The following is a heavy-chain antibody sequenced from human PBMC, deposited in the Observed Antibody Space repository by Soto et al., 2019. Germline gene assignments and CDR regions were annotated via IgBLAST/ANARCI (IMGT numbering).Heavy chain of an antibody. Sequence: QVQLVESGGGVVQPGRSLRLSCAASGFTFSNFGMHWVRQAPGKGLEWVASISYDGNIKYSADSMKGRFTISRDNSKNTLYLQMNSLRSEDTAVYYCATFWGPVTAAVDDYWGQGTLVTVSS. J-gene: IGHJ4*02. D-gene: IGHD6-13*01. CDR2: ISYDGNIK. V-gene: IGHV3-30*03. CDR3: ATFWGPVTAAVDDY. CDR1: GFTFSNFG.